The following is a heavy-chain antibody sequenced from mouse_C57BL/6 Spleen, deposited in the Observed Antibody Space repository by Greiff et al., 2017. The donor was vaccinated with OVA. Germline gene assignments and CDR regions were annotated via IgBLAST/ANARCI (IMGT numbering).Heavy chain of an antibody. V-gene: IGHV5-16*01. J-gene: IGHJ1*03. CDR2: INYDGSST. CDR1: GFTFSDYY. Sequence: EVQLVESEGGLVQPGSSMKLSCTASGFTFSDYYMAWVRQVPDKGLEWVANINYDGSSTYYLDSLKSRFFISRDNAKNILYLQMSSLKSEDTATYCCAGDQGYYGSSLWYFDIWGTGTTVTVSS. D-gene: IGHD1-1*01. CDR3: AGDQGYYGSSLWYFDI.